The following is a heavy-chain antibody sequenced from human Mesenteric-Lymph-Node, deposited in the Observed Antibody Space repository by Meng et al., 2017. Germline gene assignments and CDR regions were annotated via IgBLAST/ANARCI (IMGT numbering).Heavy chain of an antibody. D-gene: IGHD4-11*01. CDR2: IYHSGGT. CDR1: GGSISSSNW. V-gene: IGHV4-4*02. J-gene: IGHJ4*02. CDR3: ATHNDDYSLDY. Sequence: QLKESGPGLVKPSEPLSLTCAVSGGSISSSNWWSWVRQPTGKGLEWIGEIYHSGGTNYNPSLKSRVTISVDKSKNQFSLKPSSVTAADTAVYYCATHNDDYSLDYWGQGTLVTVSS.